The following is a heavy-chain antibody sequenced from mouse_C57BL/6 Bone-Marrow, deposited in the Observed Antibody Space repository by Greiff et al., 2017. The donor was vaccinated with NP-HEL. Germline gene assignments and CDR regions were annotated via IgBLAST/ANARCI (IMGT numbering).Heavy chain of an antibody. CDR2: IYWADDK. Sequence: QVTLKESGPGILQSSQTLSLTCSFSGFSLSTSGMGVSWIRQPSGKGLEWLAHIYWADDKRYNPSLKSRITISKDTSRNQVFLKITSVDTADTATYYCARRPYYYGSTYYAMDYWGQGTSVTVSS. CDR3: ARRPYYYGSTYYAMDY. CDR1: GFSLSTSGMG. V-gene: IGHV8-12*01. J-gene: IGHJ4*01. D-gene: IGHD1-1*01.